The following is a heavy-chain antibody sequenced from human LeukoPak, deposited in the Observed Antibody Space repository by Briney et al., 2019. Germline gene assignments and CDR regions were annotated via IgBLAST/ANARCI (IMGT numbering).Heavy chain of an antibody. D-gene: IGHD2-2*01. Sequence: SVKVSCKASGGTFTSYAISWVRQAPGQRLEWMGGIIPIFGTANYAQKFQGRVTITADESTSTAYMELSSLRSEDTAVYYCARRVSTSWHFDYWGQGTLVTVSS. CDR1: GGTFTSYA. CDR3: ARRVSTSWHFDY. V-gene: IGHV1-69*13. CDR2: IIPIFGTA. J-gene: IGHJ4*02.